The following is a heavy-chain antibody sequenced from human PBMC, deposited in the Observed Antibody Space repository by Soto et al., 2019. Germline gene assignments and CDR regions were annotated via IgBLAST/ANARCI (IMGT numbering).Heavy chain of an antibody. Sequence: QAQLVESGGGVVQPGRSLSLSCAASGFTFSSYGMHWVRQAPGKGLEWVAVISYDGSNKYYADSVKGRLTISRDNSKNTLYLQMNSLRAEDTAVYYCAKGGGGEKGFDSWGQGTLVTVSS. CDR2: ISYDGSNK. CDR3: AKGGGGEKGFDS. CDR1: GFTFSSYG. J-gene: IGHJ4*02. V-gene: IGHV3-30*18.